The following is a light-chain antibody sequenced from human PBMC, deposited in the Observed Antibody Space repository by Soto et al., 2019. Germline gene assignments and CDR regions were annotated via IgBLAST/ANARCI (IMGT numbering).Light chain of an antibody. Sequence: IVFAQSPGTLSLSPGERATPSSRASQSFRGLLAWYQQKPGQAPRLLIYDAYNRATGIPPRFSGSGSGTDFTLTISSLEPEDSAVYYCQQRHMWPITFGQGTRLEIK. V-gene: IGKV3-11*01. CDR1: QSFRGL. J-gene: IGKJ5*01. CDR3: QQRHMWPIT. CDR2: DAY.